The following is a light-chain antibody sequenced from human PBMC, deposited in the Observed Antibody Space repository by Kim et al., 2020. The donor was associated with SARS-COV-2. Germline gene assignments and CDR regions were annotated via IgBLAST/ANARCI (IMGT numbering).Light chain of an antibody. Sequence: GQSGTVSRTGASSNVDGYTYGSWYQQHPGKAPKLMIYDVSKRPSGVPDRFSGSKSGNTASLTISGLQAEDEADYYCCSYAGSCAYVFGTGTKVTVL. CDR3: CSYAGSCAYV. CDR2: DVS. CDR1: SSNVDGYTY. J-gene: IGLJ1*01. V-gene: IGLV2-11*01.